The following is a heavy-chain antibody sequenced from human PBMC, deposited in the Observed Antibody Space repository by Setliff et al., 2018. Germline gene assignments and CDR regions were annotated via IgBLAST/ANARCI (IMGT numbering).Heavy chain of an antibody. CDR3: ARPLAAGELSGAFDI. Sequence: SETLSLTCTVYGGSFSGYYWHWFRQTPGKGLEWIGQITHSGSTYYNPSLKSRVTISVDTSKNQFSLKLSSVTAADMAVYYCARPLAAGELSGAFDIWGQGTMVTVSS. D-gene: IGHD6-13*01. CDR2: ITHSGST. J-gene: IGHJ3*02. CDR1: GGSFSGYY. V-gene: IGHV4-34*01.